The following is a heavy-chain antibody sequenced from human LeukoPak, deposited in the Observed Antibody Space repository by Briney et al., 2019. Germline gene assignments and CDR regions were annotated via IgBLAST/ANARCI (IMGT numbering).Heavy chain of an antibody. D-gene: IGHD3-10*01. CDR2: IYTSGST. V-gene: IGHV4-61*02. CDR1: GGSISSGSYY. Sequence: SQTLSLTCTVSGGSISSGSYYWSWIRQPAGKGLEWIGRIYTSGSTNYNPSLKSRVTISVDTSKNQFSLKLRSVTAADTAVYYCASGTMVRGVIMADYYYMDVWGKGTTVTISS. CDR3: ASGTMVRGVIMADYYYMDV. J-gene: IGHJ6*03.